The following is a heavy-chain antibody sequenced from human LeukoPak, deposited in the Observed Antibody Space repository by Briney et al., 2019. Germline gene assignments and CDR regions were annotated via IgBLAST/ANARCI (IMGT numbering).Heavy chain of an antibody. CDR1: GFTFSSYA. CDR2: ISGSGDST. D-gene: IGHD6-13*01. Sequence: QTGGSLRLSCAASGFTFSSYAMHWVRQAPGKGLEWVSAISGSGDSTYYGDSVKGRFTISRDNSKNTLYLQMNSLRAEDTAVYYCAKTRPLDSSSWSHGDYWGQGTLVTVSS. J-gene: IGHJ4*02. CDR3: AKTRPLDSSSWSHGDY. V-gene: IGHV3-23*01.